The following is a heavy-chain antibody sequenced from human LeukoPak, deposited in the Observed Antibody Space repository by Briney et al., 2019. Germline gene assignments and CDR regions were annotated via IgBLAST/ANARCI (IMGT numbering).Heavy chain of an antibody. CDR2: ISSGDDT. CDR1: GISVRSNY. V-gene: IGHV3-53*01. J-gene: IGHJ4*02. CDR3: ARGITGHYGNDF. D-gene: IGHD3-9*01. Sequence: GGSLRLSCAASGISVRSNYMNWVRQAPGRGLEWVSLISSGDDTDYADSVRGRFSISRDNAKNMLYLQMNSLRAEDTAVYYCARGITGHYGNDFWGQGTLVTVSS.